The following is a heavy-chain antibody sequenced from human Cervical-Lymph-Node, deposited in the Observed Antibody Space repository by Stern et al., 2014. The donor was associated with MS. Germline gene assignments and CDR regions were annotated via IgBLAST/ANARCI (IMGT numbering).Heavy chain of an antibody. CDR3: ARDQGRGYFDY. CDR2: VNPSGGNT. CDR1: GYTFTSYY. D-gene: IGHD5-24*01. Sequence: VQLVESGAEVKKPGASVKVSCKASGYTFTSYYMHWGRQAPGQGLEWMGIVNPSGGNTRYAQKFQGRVTMTRDSSTRTVYMELSSLRSEDTAVYYCARDQGRGYFDYWGQGTLVTVSS. J-gene: IGHJ4*02. V-gene: IGHV1-46*01.